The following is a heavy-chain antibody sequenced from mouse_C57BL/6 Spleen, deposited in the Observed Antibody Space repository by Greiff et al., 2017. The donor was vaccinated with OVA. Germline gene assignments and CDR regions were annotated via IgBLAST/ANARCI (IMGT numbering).Heavy chain of an antibody. Sequence: QVQLQQSGAELVKPGASVKISCKASGYAFSSYWMNWVKQRPGKGLEWIGQIYPGDGDTNYNGKFKGKATLTADKSSSPAYMQLSSLTSEDSAVYFCARYYYGSSPFAYWGQGTLVTVSA. D-gene: IGHD1-1*01. CDR2: IYPGDGDT. V-gene: IGHV1-80*01. CDR1: GYAFSSYW. J-gene: IGHJ3*01. CDR3: ARYYYGSSPFAY.